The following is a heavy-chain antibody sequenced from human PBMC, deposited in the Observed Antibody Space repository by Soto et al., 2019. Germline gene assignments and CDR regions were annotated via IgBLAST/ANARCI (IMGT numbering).Heavy chain of an antibody. Sequence: GGSLRLSCAASGFTFSSYAMHWVRQAPGKGLEWVAVISYDGSNKYYADSVKGRFTISRDNSKNTLYLQMNSLRADDTAVYYCARRHSSGWYSAAFDIWGQGTMVTVSS. CDR3: ARRHSSGWYSAAFDI. CDR2: ISYDGSNK. D-gene: IGHD6-19*01. V-gene: IGHV3-30-3*01. J-gene: IGHJ3*02. CDR1: GFTFSSYA.